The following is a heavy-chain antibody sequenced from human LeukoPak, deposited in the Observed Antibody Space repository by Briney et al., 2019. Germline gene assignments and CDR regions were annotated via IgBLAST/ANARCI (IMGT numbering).Heavy chain of an antibody. V-gene: IGHV3-7*01. J-gene: IGHJ3*02. CDR3: ARVLQQWLAVGGAFDI. CDR1: GFTFRSFW. CDR2: IKQDETEK. D-gene: IGHD6-19*01. Sequence: GGSLRLSCAASGFTFRSFWMSWVRQAPEKGLEWVANIKQDETEKYYVDSVKGRFTISRDNAKNSLYLQMNSLRAEDTAVYYCARVLQQWLAVGGAFDIWGQGTMVTVSS.